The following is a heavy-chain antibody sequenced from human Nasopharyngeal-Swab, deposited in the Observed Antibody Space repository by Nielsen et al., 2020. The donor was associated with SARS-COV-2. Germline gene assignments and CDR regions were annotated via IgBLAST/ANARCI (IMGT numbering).Heavy chain of an antibody. D-gene: IGHD6-6*01. CDR2: IYPGDSDT. CDR3: ARRESSSWARGDYFDY. J-gene: IGHJ4*02. Sequence: VRQMPGKGLEWMGIIYPGDSDTRYSPSLQGQVTISADKSISTAYVQWSSLKASDTAMYYCARRESSSWARGDYFDYWGQGTLVTVSS. V-gene: IGHV5-51*01.